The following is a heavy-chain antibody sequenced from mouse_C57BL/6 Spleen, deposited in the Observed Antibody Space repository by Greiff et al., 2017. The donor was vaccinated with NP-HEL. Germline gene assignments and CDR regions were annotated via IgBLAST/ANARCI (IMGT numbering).Heavy chain of an antibody. CDR1: GYSITSGYY. CDR3: ARDDYDSYAMDY. Sequence: EVKVEESGPGLVKPSQSLSLTCSVTGYSITSGYYWNWIRQFPGNKLEWMGYISYDGSNNYNPSLKNRISITRDTSKNQFFLKLNSVTTEDTATYYCARDDYDSYAMDYWGQGTSVTVSS. V-gene: IGHV3-6*01. D-gene: IGHD2-4*01. CDR2: ISYDGSN. J-gene: IGHJ4*01.